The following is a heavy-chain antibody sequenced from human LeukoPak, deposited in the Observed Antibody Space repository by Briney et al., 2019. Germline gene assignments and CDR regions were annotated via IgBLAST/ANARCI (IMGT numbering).Heavy chain of an antibody. Sequence: SVKVSCKASGGTFSSYAISWVRQAPGQGLEWMGGIIPIFGTANYAQKFQGRVTITADESTSTAYMELSSLRSEDTAVYYCARGELELRSDFDYWGQRTLVTVSS. CDR1: GGTFSSYA. D-gene: IGHD1-7*01. CDR2: IIPIFGTA. J-gene: IGHJ4*02. CDR3: ARGELELRSDFDY. V-gene: IGHV1-69*13.